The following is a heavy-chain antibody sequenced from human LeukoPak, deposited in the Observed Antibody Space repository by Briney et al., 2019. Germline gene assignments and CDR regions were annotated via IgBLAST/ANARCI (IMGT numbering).Heavy chain of an antibody. CDR1: GGSISSSSYY. J-gene: IGHJ4*02. V-gene: IGHV4-39*07. Sequence: SETLSLTCTVSGGSISSSSYYWGWIRQPPGKGLEWIGSIYYSGSTYYNPSLKSRVTISVDTSKNQFSLKLSSVTAADTAVYYCARDTLWFGEPNAPDYWGQGTLVTVSS. D-gene: IGHD3-10*01. CDR3: ARDTLWFGEPNAPDY. CDR2: IYYSGST.